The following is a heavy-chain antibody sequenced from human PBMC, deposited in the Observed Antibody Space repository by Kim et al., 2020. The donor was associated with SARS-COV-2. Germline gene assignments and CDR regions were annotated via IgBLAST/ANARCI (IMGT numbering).Heavy chain of an antibody. Sequence: ADSVKGRLTISRDTSQNTLYLQRNSLRAEDTAVYYCAKYGPRGYYYYGMDVWGQGTTVTVSS. V-gene: IGHV3-23*01. D-gene: IGHD3-10*01. CDR3: AKYGPRGYYYYGMDV. J-gene: IGHJ6*02.